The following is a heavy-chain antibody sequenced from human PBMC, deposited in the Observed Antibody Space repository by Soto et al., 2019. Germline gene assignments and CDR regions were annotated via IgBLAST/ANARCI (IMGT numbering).Heavy chain of an antibody. D-gene: IGHD4-17*01. CDR1: GFTVSSNY. CDR2: IYSGGST. CDR3: ATVYGGTYFDY. V-gene: IGHV3-66*01. Sequence: GGSLRLSCEASGFTVSSNYMSWVRQAPGKGLEWVSVIYSGGSTYYADSVKGRFTISRDNSKDTLYLHLNSLRAEDTAVHYCATVYGGTYFDYWGRGTLVTVSS. J-gene: IGHJ4*02.